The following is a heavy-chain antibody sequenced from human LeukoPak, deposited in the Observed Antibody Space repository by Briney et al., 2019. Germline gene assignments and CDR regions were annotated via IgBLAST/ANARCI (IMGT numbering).Heavy chain of an antibody. J-gene: IGHJ6*03. CDR2: IYYSGST. V-gene: IGHV4-59*01. CDR3: ARDMVTRWDYYYYMDV. Sequence: KSSETLSLTCTVSGGSISIYYWSWIRQPPGKALEWIGYIYYSGSTNYNPSLKSRVTISVDTSKNQFSLKLSSVTAADTAVYYCARDMVTRWDYYYYMDVWGKGTTVTVSS. D-gene: IGHD5-18*01. CDR1: GGSISIYY.